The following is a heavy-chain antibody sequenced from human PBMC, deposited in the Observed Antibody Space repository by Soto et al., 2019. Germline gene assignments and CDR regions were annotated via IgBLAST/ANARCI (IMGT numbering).Heavy chain of an antibody. CDR2: IYSGGST. V-gene: IGHV3-53*01. D-gene: IGHD2-21*01. CDR3: ARADQFRPPTFGMDV. CDR1: GFTVSSNY. J-gene: IGHJ6*02. Sequence: QSGGSLRLSCAASGFTVSSNYMSWVRQAPGKGLEWVSVIYSGGSTYYADSVKGRSTISRDNSKNTLYLQMNSLRAEDTAVYYCARADQFRPPTFGMDVWGQGTTVTVSS.